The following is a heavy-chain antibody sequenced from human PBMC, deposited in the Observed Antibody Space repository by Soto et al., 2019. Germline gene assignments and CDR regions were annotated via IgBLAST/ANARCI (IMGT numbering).Heavy chain of an antibody. D-gene: IGHD3-16*01. CDR1: GFPLSARGVG. Sequence: QITLKESGPTLVKPTETLTLTCTVSGFPLSARGVGVGWIRQPPGKALEWLAIIYWNDDKRYSPSLKSRLTITKDTSKNQVILTMTNPDPVDTAKYYCAHSPWGAAPDYWGQGTLVTVSS. V-gene: IGHV2-5*01. CDR2: IYWNDDK. J-gene: IGHJ4*02. CDR3: AHSPWGAAPDY.